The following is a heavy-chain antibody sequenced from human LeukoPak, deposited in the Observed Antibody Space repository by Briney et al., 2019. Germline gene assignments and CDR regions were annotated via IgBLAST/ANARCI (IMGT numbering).Heavy chain of an antibody. D-gene: IGHD3-22*01. Sequence: GGSLRLSCTASGFTFGDYAMSWFRQAPGKGLEWVGFIRSKAYGGTTEYAASVKGRFTISRDDSKSIAYLQMNSLKTEDTAVYYCTRGGLSITMIVVVITPHFDYWGQGTLVTVSS. CDR2: IRSKAYGGTT. V-gene: IGHV3-49*03. J-gene: IGHJ4*02. CDR3: TRGGLSITMIVVVITPHFDY. CDR1: GFTFGDYA.